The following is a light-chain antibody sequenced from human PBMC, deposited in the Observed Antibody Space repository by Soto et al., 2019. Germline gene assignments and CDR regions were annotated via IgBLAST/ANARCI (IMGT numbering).Light chain of an antibody. CDR3: LSYGKV. CDR2: EGR. V-gene: IGLV2-23*01. Sequence: QSALSQPASVSGSPGQSITISCTGINSGVVNYEYVSWYQQFPDKAPKLIIYEGRERPSGVSDRFSGSKSDNAASLTISALQTEDEAVYFCLSYGKVFGTGTKVTVL. CDR1: NSGVVNYEY. J-gene: IGLJ1*01.